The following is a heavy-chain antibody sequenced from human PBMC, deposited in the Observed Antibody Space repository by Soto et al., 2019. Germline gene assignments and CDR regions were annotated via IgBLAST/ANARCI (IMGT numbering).Heavy chain of an antibody. CDR3: ESKPYCGDGCFNNF. J-gene: IGHJ4*02. CDR1: GFTFSDYY. Sequence: PGGSLRLSCVASGFTFSDYYMSWIRQAPGMGLEWISYIDTSGRTIYYADSVKGRFTISRDNAKNSLSLQMNSLRAEDTAVYYYESKPYCGDGCFNNFWGQGHLVTLSS. CDR2: IDTSGRTI. D-gene: IGHD2-21*01. V-gene: IGHV3-11*01.